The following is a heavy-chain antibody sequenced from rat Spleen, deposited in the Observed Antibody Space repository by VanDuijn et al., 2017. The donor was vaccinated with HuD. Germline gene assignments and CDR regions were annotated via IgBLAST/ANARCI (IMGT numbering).Heavy chain of an antibody. Sequence: EVQLQESGPGLVKPSQSLSLTCSVTGYSITSYYWGWIRKFPGNKMEWMGYISYSGSTRNNPSLESRISITRDTSKNQFFLQLNSVTTEDTATYYCARGPAPDYWGQGVMVTVSS. V-gene: IGHV3-1*01. D-gene: IGHD3-1*01. CDR2: ISYSGST. J-gene: IGHJ2*01. CDR1: GYSITSYY. CDR3: ARGPAPDY.